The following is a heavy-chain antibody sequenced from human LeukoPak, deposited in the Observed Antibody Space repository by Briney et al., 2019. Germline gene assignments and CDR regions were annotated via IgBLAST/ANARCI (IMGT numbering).Heavy chain of an antibody. CDR2: IKQDGSEK. V-gene: IGHV3-7*01. Sequence: GGSLRLSCAASGFTFSSYWMSWVRQAPGKGLEWVANIKQDGSEKYYVDSVKGRFTISRDNAKNSLYLQMNSLRAEDTAVYYCAREIRWCGYSGCMDVWGKGTTVTVSS. CDR1: GFTFSSYW. CDR3: AREIRWCGYSGCMDV. J-gene: IGHJ6*03. D-gene: IGHD3-3*01.